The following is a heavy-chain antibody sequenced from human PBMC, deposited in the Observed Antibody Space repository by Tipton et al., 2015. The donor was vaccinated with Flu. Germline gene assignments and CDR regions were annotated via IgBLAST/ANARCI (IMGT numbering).Heavy chain of an antibody. CDR1: GFTFDDYA. V-gene: IGHV3-9*01. J-gene: IGHJ3*02. Sequence: SLRLSCAASGFTFDDYAMHWVRQAPGKGLEWVSGISWNSGSIGYADSVKGRFTISRDNAKNSLYLQMNSLRAEDTALYYCAKFQAAAGRGAFDIWGQGTMVTVSS. D-gene: IGHD6-13*01. CDR2: ISWNSGSI. CDR3: AKFQAAAGRGAFDI.